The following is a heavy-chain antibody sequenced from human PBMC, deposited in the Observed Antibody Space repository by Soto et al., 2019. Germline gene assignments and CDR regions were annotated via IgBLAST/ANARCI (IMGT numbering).Heavy chain of an antibody. CDR1: GGSISSYC. CDR3: ARDLDYGDYVSAFDI. D-gene: IGHD4-17*01. J-gene: IGHJ3*02. CDR2: IYYSGST. V-gene: IGHV4-59*01. Sequence: ASETLSLTCTVSGGSISSYCWSWIRQPPGKGLEWIGYIYYSGSTNYNPSLKSRVTISVDTSKNQFSLKLSSVTAADTAVYYCARDLDYGDYVSAFDIWGQGTMVTVSS.